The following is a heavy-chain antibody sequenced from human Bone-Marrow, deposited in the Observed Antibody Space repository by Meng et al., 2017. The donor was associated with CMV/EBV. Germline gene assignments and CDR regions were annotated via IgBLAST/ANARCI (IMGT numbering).Heavy chain of an antibody. CDR2: ISGSGGST. Sequence: CAASGFTFSRCAMCGVRQAPGKGLGGVPAISGSGGSTYYPDSGKGRFTISRDNSKNTLYLQMNSLRAEDTAVYYCAIGGGVANEFDYWGQGTLVTVSS. J-gene: IGHJ4*02. V-gene: IGHV3-23*01. CDR1: GFTFSRCA. CDR3: AIGGGVANEFDY. D-gene: IGHD5-12*01.